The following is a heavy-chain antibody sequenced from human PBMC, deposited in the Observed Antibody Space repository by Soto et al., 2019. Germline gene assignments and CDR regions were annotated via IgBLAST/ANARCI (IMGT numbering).Heavy chain of an antibody. V-gene: IGHV4-30-4*01. D-gene: IGHD1-26*01. J-gene: IGHJ4*02. CDR1: GDSISSADYY. CDR2: IFYSGTT. CDR3: VTVNLVGAAYYFDY. Sequence: KTSETLSLTCTVSGDSISSADYYWSWIRQTPGKGLEWIGHIFYSGTTYYNPSLKSRLTISVDTSENQFSLRLTSVTAADTAVYYCVTVNLVGAAYYFDYWGPGTLVTVSS.